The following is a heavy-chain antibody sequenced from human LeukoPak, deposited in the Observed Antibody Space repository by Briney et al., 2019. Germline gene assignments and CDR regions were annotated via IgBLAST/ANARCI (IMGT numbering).Heavy chain of an antibody. CDR2: ISIGNTYI. CDR3: VTESGWLFDF. CDR1: GFTFSRYS. Sequence: AGSLRLSCAASGFTFSRYSMNWVRQAPGKGLEWVSSISIGNTYIYYADSVKGRFTISRDNAKNSLFLQVNSLRAEDTAVYYCVTESGWLFDFWGQGTLVTVSS. J-gene: IGHJ4*02. D-gene: IGHD6-19*01. V-gene: IGHV3-21*01.